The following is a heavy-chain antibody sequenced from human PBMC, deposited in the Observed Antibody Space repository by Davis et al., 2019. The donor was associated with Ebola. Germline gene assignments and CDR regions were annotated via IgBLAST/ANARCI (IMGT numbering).Heavy chain of an antibody. CDR3: ARAGPRYDYAWGSYQVLNWFDP. D-gene: IGHD3-16*02. CDR1: GGSISSVGYF. Sequence: MPSETLSLTCTVSGGSISSVGYFWSWIRQHPGKGLEWIGYIYYSGSTYYNPSLKSRVTISVDTSKNQFSLKLSSVTAADTAVYYCARAGPRYDYAWGSYQVLNWFDPWGQGTLVTVSS. CDR2: IYYSGST. V-gene: IGHV4-31*03. J-gene: IGHJ5*02.